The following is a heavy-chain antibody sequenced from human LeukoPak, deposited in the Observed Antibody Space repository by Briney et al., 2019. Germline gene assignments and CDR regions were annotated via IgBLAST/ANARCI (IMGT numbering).Heavy chain of an antibody. CDR2: INPSGGST. J-gene: IGHJ4*02. D-gene: IGHD3-3*01. CDR3: ARGRGYDFWSGYWYVEQPHPIDY. CDR1: GYTFTSYY. Sequence: ASVKVSCKASGYTFTSYYMHWVRQAPGQGLEWMGIINPSGGSTGYAQKFQGRVTMTRNTSISTAYMELSSLRSEDTAVYYCARGRGYDFWSGYWYVEQPHPIDYWGQGTLVTVSS. V-gene: IGHV1-46*01.